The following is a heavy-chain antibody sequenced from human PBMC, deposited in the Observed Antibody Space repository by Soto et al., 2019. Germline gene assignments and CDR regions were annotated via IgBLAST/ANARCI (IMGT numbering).Heavy chain of an antibody. CDR3: ARGYCSGGSCDSEIGFWFDP. Sequence: ASVKVSCKASGYTFTIYYMHWVRQAPGQGLEWMGIINPSGGSTSYAQKFQGRVTMTRDTSTSTVYMELSSLRSEDTAVYYCARGYCSGGSCDSEIGFWFDPWGQGTLVTVSS. CDR1: GYTFTIYY. V-gene: IGHV1-46*01. CDR2: INPSGGST. J-gene: IGHJ5*02. D-gene: IGHD2-15*01.